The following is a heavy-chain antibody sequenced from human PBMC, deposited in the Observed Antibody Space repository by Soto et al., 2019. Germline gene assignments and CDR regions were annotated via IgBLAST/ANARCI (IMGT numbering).Heavy chain of an antibody. CDR2: ISAYNGNT. Sequence: ASVKVSCKASGYTFTSYGISWVRQAPGQGLEWMGWISAYNGNTNYAQKLQGRVTMTTNTSISTAYMELSSLRSEDTAVYYCAREGYCSGGSCYSEYYYYMDVWGKGTTVTVSS. CDR1: GYTFTSYG. J-gene: IGHJ6*03. D-gene: IGHD2-15*01. V-gene: IGHV1-18*01. CDR3: AREGYCSGGSCYSEYYYYMDV.